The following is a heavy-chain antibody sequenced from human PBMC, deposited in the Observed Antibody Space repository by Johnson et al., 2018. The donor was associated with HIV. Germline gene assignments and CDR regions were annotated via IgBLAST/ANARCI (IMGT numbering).Heavy chain of an antibody. CDR1: GFTFSDYY. Sequence: VQLVESGGGLVQPGGSLRLSCVVSGFTFSDYYMDWVRQAPGKGLEWVGRTTDKLNSYTTKYAASVKGRFTISRDDSKQSLYLQINSLRTEDTAVYYCARENYRRRDAFDVWGQGTVVIVSS. CDR2: TTDKLNSYTT. D-gene: IGHD1-7*01. J-gene: IGHJ3*01. V-gene: IGHV3-72*01. CDR3: ARENYRRRDAFDV.